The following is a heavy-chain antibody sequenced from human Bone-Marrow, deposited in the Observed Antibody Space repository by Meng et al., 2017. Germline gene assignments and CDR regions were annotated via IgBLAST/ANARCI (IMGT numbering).Heavy chain of an antibody. CDR3: ARAVLLWFGEIDY. V-gene: IGHV3-30*04. CDR1: GFTFSSYA. CDR2: ISYDGSNK. D-gene: IGHD3-10*01. Sequence: GESLKISCAACGFTFSSYAMHWVRQAPGKGLEWVAVISYDGSNKYYADSVKGRFTISRDNSKNTLYLQMNSLRAEDTAVYYCARAVLLWFGEIDYWGQGTLVTVSS. J-gene: IGHJ4*02.